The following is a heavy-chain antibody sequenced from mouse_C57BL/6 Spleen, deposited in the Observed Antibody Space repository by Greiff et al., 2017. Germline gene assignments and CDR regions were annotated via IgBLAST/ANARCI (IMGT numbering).Heavy chain of an antibody. CDR3: ARGGWLGYAMDY. J-gene: IGHJ4*01. CDR2: IHPNSGST. Sequence: QVQLQQPGAELVKPGASVKLSCKASGYTFTSYWMHWVKQRPGQGLEWIGMIHPNSGSTNYNEKFKSKATLTVDKSSSTAYMQLSSLTSEDSAVYCCARGGWLGYAMDYWGQGTSVTVSS. D-gene: IGHD2-3*01. CDR1: GYTFTSYW. V-gene: IGHV1-64*01.